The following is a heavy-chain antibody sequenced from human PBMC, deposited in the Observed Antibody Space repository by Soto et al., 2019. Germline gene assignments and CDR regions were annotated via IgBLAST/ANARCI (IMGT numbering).Heavy chain of an antibody. CDR3: ARGRWNYFDY. V-gene: IGHV3-33*01. J-gene: IGHJ4*02. CDR1: GFTFSSYG. Sequence: QVQLVESGGGVVQPGRSLRLSCAASGFTFSSYGMHWARQAPGKGLEWVAVIWYDGSNKYYADSVKGRFTISRDNSKNTLYLQMNSLRAEDTAVYYCARGRWNYFDYWGQGTLVTVSS. CDR2: IWYDGSNK.